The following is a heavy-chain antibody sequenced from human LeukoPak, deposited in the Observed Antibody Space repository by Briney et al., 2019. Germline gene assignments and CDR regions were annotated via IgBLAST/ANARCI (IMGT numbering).Heavy chain of an antibody. CDR3: ARDPHRDSTDPAFDY. CDR1: GYTFTGYY. V-gene: IGHV1-2*02. CDR2: INPNSGGT. J-gene: IGHJ4*02. Sequence: ASVTVSYKASGYTFTGYYMHWVRQAPGQGLEGMGWINPNSGGTNYAQKFQGRVTMTRDTSISTAYMELSRLRSDDTAVYYCARDPHRDSTDPAFDYWGQGTLVTVSS. D-gene: IGHD4-17*01.